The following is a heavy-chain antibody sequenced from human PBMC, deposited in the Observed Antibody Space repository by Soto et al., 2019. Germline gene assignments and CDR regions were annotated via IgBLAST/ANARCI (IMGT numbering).Heavy chain of an antibody. CDR3: ARGRYCSSTSRYPFDD. V-gene: IGHV3-7*05. CDR1: GFTFSNYW. D-gene: IGHD2-2*01. Sequence: GGSLRLSCAASGFTFSNYWMSWGRQAPWKGLEWVANIRQDGSQKYYVDSVKGRFTISRDNAEKSLYLQMNSLRAEDTAVYYCARGRYCSSTSRYPFDDPCQAIRVTVSS. J-gene: IGHJ4*02. CDR2: IRQDGSQK.